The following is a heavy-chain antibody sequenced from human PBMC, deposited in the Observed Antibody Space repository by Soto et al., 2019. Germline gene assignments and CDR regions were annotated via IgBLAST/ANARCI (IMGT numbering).Heavy chain of an antibody. CDR3: AKGAAAGTGTTIEY. CDR1: GFTFSIYA. Sequence: GGSLRLSCTSSGFTFSIYAMSWVRQAPGKGLEWVSDISGSGGSTNYADSVKGRFTVSRDNSKNTLYVQMNSLRAEDTAVYYCAKGAAAGTGTTIEYWGQGTLVTVSS. J-gene: IGHJ4*02. D-gene: IGHD1-7*01. CDR2: ISGSGGST. V-gene: IGHV3-23*01.